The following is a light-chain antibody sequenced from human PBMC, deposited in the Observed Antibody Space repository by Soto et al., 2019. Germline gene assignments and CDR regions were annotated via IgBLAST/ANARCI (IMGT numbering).Light chain of an antibody. CDR3: QQYSSWPRT. CDR2: GAF. V-gene: IGKV3-15*01. J-gene: IGKJ1*01. CDR1: QNIKTN. Sequence: DTVLTQSPATLSVSQGERATLSCRASQNIKTNLAWYQHKPGQAPRLLIYGAFTGATGVPARFSGSGSGTEFTLTISSLQSEDFATYYCQQYSSWPRTFGQGTKVDIK.